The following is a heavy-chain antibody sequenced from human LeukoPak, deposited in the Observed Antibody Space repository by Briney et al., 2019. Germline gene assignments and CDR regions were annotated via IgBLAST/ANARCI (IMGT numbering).Heavy chain of an antibody. CDR3: ASLRITMVRGVSYYYMDV. V-gene: IGHV4-61*02. Sequence: SQTLSLTCTVSGGSISSGSYYWSWIRQPAGKGLEWIGRIYTSGSTNYNPSLKSRVTISVVTSKNQFSLKLSSVTAADTAVYYCASLRITMVRGVSYYYMDVWGKGTTVTVSS. CDR1: GGSISSGSYY. D-gene: IGHD3-10*01. CDR2: IYTSGST. J-gene: IGHJ6*03.